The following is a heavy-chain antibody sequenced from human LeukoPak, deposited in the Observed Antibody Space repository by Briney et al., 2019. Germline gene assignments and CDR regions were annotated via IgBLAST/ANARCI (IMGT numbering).Heavy chain of an antibody. D-gene: IGHD5-12*01. CDR1: GFTFSSCG. CDR2: IRYDGSNK. J-gene: IGHJ4*02. V-gene: IGHV3-30*02. CDR3: AREQSGWLFDY. Sequence: GGSLRLSCAASGFTFSSCGMHWVRQAPGKGLEWVAFIRYDGSNKYYADSVKGRFTISRDNSKNTLYLQMNSLRAEDTAVYYCAREQSGWLFDYWGRGTLVTVSS.